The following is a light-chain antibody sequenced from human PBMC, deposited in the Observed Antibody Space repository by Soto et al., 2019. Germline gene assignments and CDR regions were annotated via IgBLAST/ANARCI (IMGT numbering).Light chain of an antibody. CDR1: SSDVGSYNL. CDR3: CSYAGSSTPWV. V-gene: IGLV2-23*02. Sequence: QSALTQPASVSGSPGQSITISCTGTSSDVGSYNLVSWYQQHPGKAPKLMIYEVSKRPSGVSNRFSGSKSGNTAPLTISGLQAEDEADYYCCSYAGSSTPWVFGGGTKVTVL. J-gene: IGLJ3*02. CDR2: EVS.